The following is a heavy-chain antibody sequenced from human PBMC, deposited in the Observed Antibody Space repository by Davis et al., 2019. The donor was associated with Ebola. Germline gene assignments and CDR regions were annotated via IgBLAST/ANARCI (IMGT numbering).Heavy chain of an antibody. J-gene: IGHJ4*02. V-gene: IGHV3-7*01. Sequence: GESLKISCAASGFTFSSYWMSWVRQAPGKGLEWVANIKQDGSEKYYVDSVKGRFTISRDNAKNSLYLQMNSLGAEDTAVYYCARDSIFGVVINWGQGTLVTVSS. CDR3: ARDSIFGVVIN. D-gene: IGHD3-3*02. CDR2: IKQDGSEK. CDR1: GFTFSSYW.